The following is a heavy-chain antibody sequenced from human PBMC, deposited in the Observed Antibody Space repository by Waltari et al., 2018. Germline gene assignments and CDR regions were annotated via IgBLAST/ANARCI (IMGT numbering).Heavy chain of an antibody. V-gene: IGHV1-8*01. D-gene: IGHD1-1*01. CDR3: ARGRSGNWRRVDAFDI. CDR2: MNPNSGNT. CDR1: GYTFTSYD. Sequence: QVQLVQSGAEVKKPGASVKASCKASGYTFTSYDIHWVGQATGRGLEWMGWMNPNSGNTGYAQKFQGRVTMTRNTAISTAYMELGSLRSEDTAVYYCARGRSGNWRRVDAFDIWGQGTMVTVSS. J-gene: IGHJ3*02.